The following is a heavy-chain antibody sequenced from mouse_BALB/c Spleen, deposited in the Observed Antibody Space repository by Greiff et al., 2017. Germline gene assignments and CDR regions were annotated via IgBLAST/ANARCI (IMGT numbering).Heavy chain of an antibody. V-gene: IGHV7-3*02. J-gene: IGHJ4*01. Sequence: VQLKESGGGLVQPGGSLRLSCATSGFTFTDYYMSWVRQPPGKALEWLGFIRNKANGYTTEYSASVKGRFTISRDNSQSILYLQMNTLRAEDSATYYCARDIHYDYDNYAMDYWGQGTSVTVSS. D-gene: IGHD2-4*01. CDR3: ARDIHYDYDNYAMDY. CDR2: IRNKANGYTT. CDR1: GFTFTDYY.